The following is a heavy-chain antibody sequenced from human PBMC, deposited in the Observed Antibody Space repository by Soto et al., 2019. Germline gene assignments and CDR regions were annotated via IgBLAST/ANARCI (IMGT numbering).Heavy chain of an antibody. CDR2: ISYDGSNK. J-gene: IGHJ4*02. CDR3: ARDYFLEWLLDY. D-gene: IGHD3-3*01. Sequence: GGSLRLSCAASGFTFSSYAMHWVRQAPGKGLEWVAVISYDGSNKYYADSVKGRFTISRDNSKNTLYLQMNSLRAEDTAVYYCARDYFLEWLLDYWGQGTLVTVSS. V-gene: IGHV3-30-3*01. CDR1: GFTFSSYA.